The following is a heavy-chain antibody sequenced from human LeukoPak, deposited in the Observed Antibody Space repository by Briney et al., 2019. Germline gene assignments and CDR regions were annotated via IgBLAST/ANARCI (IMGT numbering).Heavy chain of an antibody. V-gene: IGHV7-4-1*02. CDR1: EYTFRNYA. J-gene: IGHJ5*02. CDR3: AREASGTNP. Sequence: ASVKVSCKASEYTFRNYAMNWVRQAPGQGLEWMGRINTNTGKSMYAQGFTGRFVFSLDTSVSTAYLQISSLKTEDTAVYYCAREASGTNPWGQGTLVTVSS. D-gene: IGHD3-10*01. CDR2: INTNTGKS.